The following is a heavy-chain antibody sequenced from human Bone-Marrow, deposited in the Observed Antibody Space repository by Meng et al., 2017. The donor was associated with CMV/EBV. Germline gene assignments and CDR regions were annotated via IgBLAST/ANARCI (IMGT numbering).Heavy chain of an antibody. CDR2: VSQSGSA. CDR3: ARLVVIAARGFVDY. V-gene: IGHV4-39*01. CDR1: GGSISSSSYY. Sequence: SETLSLTCTVSGGSISSSSYYWGWIRQTPQKGLEWIGSVSQSGSAYYNPSLERRATISVDTSKNQFSLRLTSVTAADTAVYYCARLVVIAARGFVDYWGLRTLVTVSS. J-gene: IGHJ4*02. D-gene: IGHD2-21*01.